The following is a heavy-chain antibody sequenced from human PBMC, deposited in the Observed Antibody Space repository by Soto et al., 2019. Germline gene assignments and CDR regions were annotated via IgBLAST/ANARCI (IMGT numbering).Heavy chain of an antibody. Sequence: EVQLVASGGDLVPPGGSLRLSCAVSGLTFSTDEMNWVRQAPGKGLEWLAYISYTSTTIKYADSVKGRFAISRDNAKKSLNPQTNNLRVEDTPIYSCVRESGSLAGNAWGQGTLVTITS. D-gene: IGHD1-1*01. J-gene: IGHJ5*02. CDR3: VRESGSLAGNA. V-gene: IGHV3-48*03. CDR2: ISYTSTTI. CDR1: GLTFSTDE.